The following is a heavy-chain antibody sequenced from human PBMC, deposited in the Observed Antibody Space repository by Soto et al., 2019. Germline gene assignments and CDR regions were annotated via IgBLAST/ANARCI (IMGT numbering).Heavy chain of an antibody. Sequence: ASGKVSCKASGYTFTGYYMHWVRQAPGQGLEWMGWINPNSGGTNYAQKFQGRVTMTRDTSISTAYMELSRLRSDDTAVYYCARLRFLESQNYYYGMDVWGQGTTVTVSS. CDR1: GYTFTGYY. CDR2: INPNSGGT. J-gene: IGHJ6*02. CDR3: ARLRFLESQNYYYGMDV. V-gene: IGHV1-2*02. D-gene: IGHD3-3*01.